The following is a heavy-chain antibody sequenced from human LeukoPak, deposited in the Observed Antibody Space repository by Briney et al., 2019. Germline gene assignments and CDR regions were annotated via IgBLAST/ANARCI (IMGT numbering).Heavy chain of an antibody. V-gene: IGHV3-23*01. D-gene: IGHD3-22*01. CDR2: ISNSGSRT. J-gene: IGHJ4*02. CDR3: AKAPNYYDSSGYGDYFDY. Sequence: PGGSLRLSCAASGFTFSSDAMNWVRQAPGKGLEWVSGISNSGSRTFYADSVKGRFTISRDNSKNTLYLQMNSLGVEDTALYYCAKAPNYYDSSGYGDYFDYWGQGSLVTVSS. CDR1: GFTFSSDA.